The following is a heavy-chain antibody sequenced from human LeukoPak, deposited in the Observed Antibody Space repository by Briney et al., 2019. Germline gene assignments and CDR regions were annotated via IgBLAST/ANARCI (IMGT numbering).Heavy chain of an antibody. D-gene: IGHD1-26*01. V-gene: IGHV3-23*01. CDR1: GFTFSNYA. Sequence: GGSLRLSCAASGFTFSNYAMSWVRQAPGKGLEWVSTIGGSGGSTYYADSVKGRFTISRDNSKNTLYLQMNSLRAEDTAVYYCAKNLVGATQYYFDYWGQGTLVTVSS. J-gene: IGHJ4*02. CDR3: AKNLVGATQYYFDY. CDR2: IGGSGGST.